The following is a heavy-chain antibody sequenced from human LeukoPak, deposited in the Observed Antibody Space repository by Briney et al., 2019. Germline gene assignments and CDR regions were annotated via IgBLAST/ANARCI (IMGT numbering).Heavy chain of an antibody. CDR2: ISYDGSNK. D-gene: IGHD2-15*01. CDR3: ARDRYCSGGSCEHFDY. J-gene: IGHJ4*02. CDR1: GFTFSSYA. Sequence: PGGSLRLSCAASGFTFSSYAMHWVRQAPGKGLEWVAVISYDGSNKYYADSVKGRFTISRDNSKNTLYLQMNSLRAEDTAVYYCARDRYCSGGSCEHFDYWGQGTLVTVSS. V-gene: IGHV3-30-3*01.